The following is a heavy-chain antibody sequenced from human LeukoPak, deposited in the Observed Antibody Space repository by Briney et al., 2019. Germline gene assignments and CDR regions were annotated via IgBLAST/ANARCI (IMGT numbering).Heavy chain of an antibody. J-gene: IGHJ4*02. Sequence: PGGSLRLSCATSGFTFSHYGMHWVRQAPGKGPEWVAVIWSDGTDKYYGDSVKGRFTISRDNSKNTVYLQMNSLRVEDTAVYYCAKDAQRGFDFSNSLESWGQGTLVTVSS. CDR3: AKDAQRGFDFSNSLES. CDR1: GFTFSHYG. D-gene: IGHD4-11*01. CDR2: IWSDGTDK. V-gene: IGHV3-33*06.